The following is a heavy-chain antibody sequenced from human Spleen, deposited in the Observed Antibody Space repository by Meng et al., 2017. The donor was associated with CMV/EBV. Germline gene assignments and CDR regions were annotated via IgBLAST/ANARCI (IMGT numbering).Heavy chain of an antibody. CDR2: INPHSGDT. J-gene: IGHJ4*02. Sequence: ASVKVSCKAFGYSFTGYYIQWVRQAPGQGLEWMGWINPHSGDTNYAQKFRGRVTMTRDTTFSTAHMELRRLRIDDTAVYYCARGRGGSSSALLGYWGQGTLVTVSS. D-gene: IGHD6-6*01. V-gene: IGHV1-2*02. CDR1: GYSFTGYY. CDR3: ARGRGGSSSALLGY.